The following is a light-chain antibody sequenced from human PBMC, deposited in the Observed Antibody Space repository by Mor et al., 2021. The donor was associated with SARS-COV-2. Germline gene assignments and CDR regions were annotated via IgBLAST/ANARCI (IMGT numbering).Light chain of an antibody. Sequence: KVMIYDVSKRPSGVSNRFSGSKSGNTASLTISGLQAEDEADYYCSSYTSGNTWVFGGGTKLT. J-gene: IGLJ3*02. CDR3: SSYTSGNTWV. V-gene: IGLV2-14*03. CDR2: DVS.